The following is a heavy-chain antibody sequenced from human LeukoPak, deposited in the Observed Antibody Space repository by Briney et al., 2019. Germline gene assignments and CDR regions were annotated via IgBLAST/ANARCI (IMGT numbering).Heavy chain of an antibody. CDR1: GFTFSDYY. Sequence: PGGSLRLSCGASGFTFSDYYMTWLRQAPGKGLEWVSYISRSGGTIYYADSVKGRFTISRDNAKNSLYLQMNSLRAEDTAVYYCARTLEVWGQGTLVAVSS. J-gene: IGHJ4*02. CDR3: ARTLEV. CDR2: ISRSGGTI. V-gene: IGHV3-11*01.